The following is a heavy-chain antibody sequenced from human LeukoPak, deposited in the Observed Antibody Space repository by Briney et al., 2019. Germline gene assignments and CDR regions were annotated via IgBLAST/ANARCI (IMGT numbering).Heavy chain of an antibody. Sequence: SQTLSLTCTVSGGSISSGGYYWSWIRQHPGKGLEWIGYIYYSGSTYYNPSLKSRVTISVDTSKNQFSLELSSVTAADTAVYYCARAIVAWFDPWGQGTLVTVSS. D-gene: IGHD5-12*01. CDR2: IYYSGST. V-gene: IGHV4-31*03. J-gene: IGHJ5*02. CDR3: ARAIVAWFDP. CDR1: GGSISSGGYY.